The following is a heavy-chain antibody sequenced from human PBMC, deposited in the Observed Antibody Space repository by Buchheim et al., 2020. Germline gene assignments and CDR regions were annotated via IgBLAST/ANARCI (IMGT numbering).Heavy chain of an antibody. Sequence: QVQLVESGGGLVKPGGSLSLSCATSGFTYSDYSMNWIRQSPGKGREWISFISGTGGAPYYADSVKGRFTISRDNGKKSVYLQMNSLRAEDTAVYHCARDAWGGAHDYWGQGTL. J-gene: IGHJ4*02. V-gene: IGHV3-11*01. D-gene: IGHD3-16*01. CDR1: GFTYSDYS. CDR3: ARDAWGGAHDY. CDR2: ISGTGGAP.